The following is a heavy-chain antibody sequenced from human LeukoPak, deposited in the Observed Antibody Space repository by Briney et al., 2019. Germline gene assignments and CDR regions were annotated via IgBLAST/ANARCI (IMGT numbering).Heavy chain of an antibody. J-gene: IGHJ1*01. CDR1: GFTFSDYS. CDR3: AGDMTTATTCYLQH. Sequence: GGSLRLSCAASGFTFSDYSMNWVRQAPGKGLEWVSSISSRSTYRYYADSVKGRFTISRDNAKNSLCLQMNSLRAEDTAVYYRAGDMTTATTCYLQHWGQGTLVTVSS. CDR2: ISSRSTYR. V-gene: IGHV3-21*06. D-gene: IGHD4-17*01.